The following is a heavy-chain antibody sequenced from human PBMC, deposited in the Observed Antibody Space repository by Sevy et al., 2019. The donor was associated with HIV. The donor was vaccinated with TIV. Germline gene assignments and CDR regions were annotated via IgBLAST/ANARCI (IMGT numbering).Heavy chain of an antibody. CDR3: ATSIAVAGTSNFDY. D-gene: IGHD6-19*01. V-gene: IGHV1-24*01. J-gene: IGHJ4*02. Sequence: ASVKVSCKVSGYTLTELSMHWVRQAPGKGLEWMGGFDPEDGETIYAQKFQGRVTMTEDTSTDTAYMELSSLRSEDTAVYYCATSIAVAGTSNFDYWGQRTLVTVSS. CDR1: GYTLTELS. CDR2: FDPEDGET.